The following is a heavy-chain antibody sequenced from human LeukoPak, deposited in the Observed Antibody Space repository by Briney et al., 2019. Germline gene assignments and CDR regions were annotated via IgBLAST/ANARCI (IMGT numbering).Heavy chain of an antibody. J-gene: IGHJ4*02. CDR3: ARVDDFWSGYPDY. Sequence: GASVKVSCKASGGTFSSYAISWVRQAPGQGLEWMERIIPIFGTANHAQKFQGRVTITTDESTSTAYMEQSSLRSEDTAVYYCARVDDFWSGYPDYWGQGTLVTVSS. V-gene: IGHV1-69*05. D-gene: IGHD3-3*01. CDR1: GGTFSSYA. CDR2: IIPIFGTA.